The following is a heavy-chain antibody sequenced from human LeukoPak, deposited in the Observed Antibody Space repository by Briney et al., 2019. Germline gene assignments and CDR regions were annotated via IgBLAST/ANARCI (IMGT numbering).Heavy chain of an antibody. D-gene: IGHD3-22*01. CDR3: TKSRGIYDNSGWRTFDY. CDR2: ISENVITT. Sequence: GGSLRLSCAASGFTFADYAMTWVRQAPGKGLEWVSVISENVITTYYSDSVKGRFTISRDNSKNTLFLQMNSLRAEDTAIYYCTKSRGIYDNSGWRTFDYWGQGTLVTVSP. J-gene: IGHJ4*02. V-gene: IGHV3-23*01. CDR1: GFTFADYA.